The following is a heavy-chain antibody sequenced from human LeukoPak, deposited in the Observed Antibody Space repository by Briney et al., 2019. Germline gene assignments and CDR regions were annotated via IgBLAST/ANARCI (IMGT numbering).Heavy chain of an antibody. V-gene: IGHV4-31*03. Sequence: SQTLSLTCTVSGGSISMGGYYWSWIRQHPGKGLEWIGYIYYSGSTYYNPSLKSRVTISVDTSKNQFSLKLSSVTAAHTAVYYCATDNRNNWFDPWGQGTLVTVSS. J-gene: IGHJ5*02. CDR1: GGSISMGGYY. CDR3: ATDNRNNWFDP. CDR2: IYYSGST.